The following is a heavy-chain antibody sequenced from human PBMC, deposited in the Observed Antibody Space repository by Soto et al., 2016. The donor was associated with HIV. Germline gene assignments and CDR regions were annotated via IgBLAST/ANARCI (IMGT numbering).Heavy chain of an antibody. CDR3: VKDNSGWYYFDS. J-gene: IGHJ4*02. CDR2: ISWNRGNI. Sequence: EVQLVEAGGGLVQPGRSLRLSCTSSGFSFDEYAMHWVRQVPGKGLEWVSGISWNRGNIGYADSVKGRFTISRDNTKNSLYLQMDSLRAEDTAWYYCVKDNSGWYYFDSVGPGNXGHRLL. D-gene: IGHD6-19*01. V-gene: IGHV3-9*01. CDR1: GFSFDEYA.